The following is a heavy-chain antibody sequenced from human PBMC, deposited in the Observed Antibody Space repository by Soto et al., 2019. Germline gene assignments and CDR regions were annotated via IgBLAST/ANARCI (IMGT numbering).Heavy chain of an antibody. CDR2: IIPIFGIP. CDR1: GGTFSSYA. V-gene: IGHV1-69*13. CDR3: AKAAQTRFNWNDLGNWFDP. Sequence: SVKVSCKESGGTFSSYAIAWVRQAPGQGLEWMGGIIPIFGIPNYAQKFQGRVAITADESTNTAYMELSSLRSDDTAVYYCAKAAQTRFNWNDLGNWFDPWGQGTLVTVSS. J-gene: IGHJ5*02. D-gene: IGHD1-1*01.